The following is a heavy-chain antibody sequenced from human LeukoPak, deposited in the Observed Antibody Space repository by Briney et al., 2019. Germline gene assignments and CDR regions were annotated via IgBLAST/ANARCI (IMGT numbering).Heavy chain of an antibody. J-gene: IGHJ3*02. CDR3: VRNGDYYDDSGTPHDAFDM. D-gene: IGHD3-22*01. CDR2: IKQDGSEK. CDR1: GFTFSNHW. Sequence: GGSLRLSCAGSGFTFSNHWMSWVRQAPGKGLEWVAIIKQDGSEKYYMDSMKGRITIFRDNAKNSVSLQMNSLRAEDTAVYYCVRNGDYYDDSGTPHDAFDMWGQGTMVTVSS. V-gene: IGHV3-7*01.